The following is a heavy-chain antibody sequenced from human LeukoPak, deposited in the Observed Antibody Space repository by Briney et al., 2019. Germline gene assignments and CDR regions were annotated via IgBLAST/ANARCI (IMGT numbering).Heavy chain of an antibody. Sequence: GASVKVSCKVSGYTLTELSMHWVRQAPGKGLEWMGGFDPEDGETIYAQKFQGRVTMTEDTSTDTAYMELSSLRSEDTAVYYCATKCGYSGSIYYYYGMDVWGQGTTVTVFS. J-gene: IGHJ6*02. CDR2: FDPEDGET. CDR1: GYTLTELS. D-gene: IGHD5-18*01. CDR3: ATKCGYSGSIYYYYGMDV. V-gene: IGHV1-24*01.